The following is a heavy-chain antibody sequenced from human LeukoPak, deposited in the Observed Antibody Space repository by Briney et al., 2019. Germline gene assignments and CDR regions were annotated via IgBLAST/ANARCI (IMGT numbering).Heavy chain of an antibody. Sequence: ASVKVSFKASGYSFTDYYIHWVRQAPGQGLEWMGWINPNTGGTNYAQKFRGRVTMTRDTSISTASMELTTLRSDDTAIYYCARVVMMLAVAGTGIDYWGQGTLVTVSS. CDR2: INPNTGGT. J-gene: IGHJ4*02. V-gene: IGHV1-2*02. CDR1: GYSFTDYY. CDR3: ARVVMMLAVAGTGIDY. D-gene: IGHD6-19*01.